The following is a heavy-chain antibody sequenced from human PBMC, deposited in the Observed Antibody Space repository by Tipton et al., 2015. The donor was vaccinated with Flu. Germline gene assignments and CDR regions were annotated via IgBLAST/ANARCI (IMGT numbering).Heavy chain of an antibody. V-gene: IGHV6-1*01. CDR2: TYYRSKWYF. D-gene: IGHD4-11*01. CDR1: GDSVSNNTTA. Sequence: GLVKPSQTLSLTCAISGDSVSNNTTAWNWIRQSPSRGLEWLGRTYYRSKWYFHYAVSVQGRITINPDTSKNHFSLRLTSVTATDTAVYYCVRRDYSNYVSEPKNWFDTWGPGTLVTVSS. J-gene: IGHJ5*02. CDR3: VRRDYSNYVSEPKNWFDT.